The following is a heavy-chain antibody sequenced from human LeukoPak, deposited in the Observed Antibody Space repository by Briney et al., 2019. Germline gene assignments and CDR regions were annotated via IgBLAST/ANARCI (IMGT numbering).Heavy chain of an antibody. V-gene: IGHV3-66*01. CDR2: IYSGGST. D-gene: IGHD3-10*01. CDR3: ARAGVLWYGDFDY. CDR1: VFTVSRNY. J-gene: IGHJ4*02. Sequence: PGGSLRLSCAASVFTVSRNYMSWLRQAPGEGLEWVSVIYSGGSTYYADSVKGRFTISRDNSKNTLYLQMNNPEAEGTGLIYCARAGVLWYGDFDYWGQGTMVTVSS.